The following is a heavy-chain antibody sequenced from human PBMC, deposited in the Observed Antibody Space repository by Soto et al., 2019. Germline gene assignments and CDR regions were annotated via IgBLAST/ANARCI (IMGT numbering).Heavy chain of an antibody. D-gene: IGHD6-19*01. CDR1: GFTFSSYA. CDR2: ISGSGGST. CDR3: AKDYDSIGWYSGPSYFDY. V-gene: IGHV3-23*01. J-gene: IGHJ4*02. Sequence: EVQLLESGGGLVQPGGSLRLSCAASGFTFSSYAMSWVRQAPGKGLEWVSAISGSGGSTYYADSVKGRFPISSDNSKNTLYLQMNSLRADDTAVYYCAKDYDSIGWYSGPSYFDYWGQGTLVTVSS.